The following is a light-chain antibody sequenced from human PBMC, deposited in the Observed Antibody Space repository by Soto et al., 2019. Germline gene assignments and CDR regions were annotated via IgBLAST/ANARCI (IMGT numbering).Light chain of an antibody. Sequence: QSALTQPASVSGSPGQSITISCTGTSSDIGHYIHVSWLQQHPGKAPKSMIYDVSNRSPGVSNRYSGSKSGNTASLTISGLQGEDEAYYYCSSYTSKSSLIFGGGTKVTVL. J-gene: IGLJ2*01. CDR1: SSDIGHYIH. CDR2: DVS. CDR3: SSYTSKSSLI. V-gene: IGLV2-14*01.